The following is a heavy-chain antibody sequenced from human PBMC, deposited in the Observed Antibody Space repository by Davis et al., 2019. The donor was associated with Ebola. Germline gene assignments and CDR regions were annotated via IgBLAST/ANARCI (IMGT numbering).Heavy chain of an antibody. D-gene: IGHD3-22*01. CDR1: GFTLSDHY. V-gene: IGHV3-72*01. CDR2: TRNKANSYTT. J-gene: IGHJ5*02. Sequence: PGGSLRLSCAASGFTLSDHYMDWVRQTPGMGLEWVARTRNKANSYTTEYAASVKGRFTISRDDSENSLFLQMNSLKTEDTAVYYCTRSPNSGGYRWFDPWGQGTLVTVSS. CDR3: TRSPNSGGYRWFDP.